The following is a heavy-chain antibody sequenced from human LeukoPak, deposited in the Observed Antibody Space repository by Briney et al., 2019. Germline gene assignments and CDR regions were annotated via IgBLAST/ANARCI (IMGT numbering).Heavy chain of an antibody. J-gene: IGHJ4*02. D-gene: IGHD3-22*01. CDR3: ARDISISSGYYQDRDY. CDR2: INPNSGGT. CDR1: GYTFTGYY. V-gene: IGHV1-2*02. Sequence: ASVKVSCKASGYTFTGYYMHWVRQAPGQGLEWMGWINPNSGGTNYAQEFQGRVTMTRDTSISTAYMELSRLRSDGTAVYYCARDISISSGYYQDRDYWGQGTLVTVSS.